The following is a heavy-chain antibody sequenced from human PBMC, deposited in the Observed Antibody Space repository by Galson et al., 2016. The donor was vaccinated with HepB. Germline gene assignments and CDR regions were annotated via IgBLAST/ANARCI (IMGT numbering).Heavy chain of an antibody. CDR1: GGSISSGGYS. CDR2: IYHTGST. V-gene: IGHV4-30-2*01. D-gene: IGHD3-10*01. Sequence: TLSLTCAVSGGSISSGGYSWSWIRQPPGKGLEWIGYIYHTGSTYYNPSLKSRVTISVDRSKNHFSLQLSSVTAADTAVYYCAREKPGSGDFDYWGQGTLVTVSS. CDR3: AREKPGSGDFDY. J-gene: IGHJ4*02.